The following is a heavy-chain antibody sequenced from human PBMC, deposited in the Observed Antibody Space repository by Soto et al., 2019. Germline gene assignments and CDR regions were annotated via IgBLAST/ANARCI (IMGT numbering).Heavy chain of an antibody. CDR2: MNPNNGNT. V-gene: IGHV1-8*01. Sequence: QVQLVQSGAEVKKPGASVKVSCKASGYTFTSYDINWVRQATGQGLEWMGWMNPNNGNTGYAQKFQGRVTMTRNTSIRTAQMDPGSLESEDPAVYYCAGGPAEGEGATYYWGQGTLVTVSS. CDR3: AGGPAEGEGATYY. D-gene: IGHD1-26*01. CDR1: GYTFTSYD. J-gene: IGHJ4*02.